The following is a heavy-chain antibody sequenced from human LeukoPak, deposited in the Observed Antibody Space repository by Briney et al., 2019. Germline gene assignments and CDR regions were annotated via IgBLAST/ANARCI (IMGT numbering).Heavy chain of an antibody. V-gene: IGHV3-23*01. CDR1: GFTFSSYA. Sequence: GGSLRLSCAASGFTFSSYAMSWVRQAPGKGLEWVSTITYSGGNTYYADSVKGRFTISRDNSKNTLYLQMNSLRAEDTAVYYCAKDHKGNYYYGSGSYYEYWGQGTLVTVSS. CDR3: AKDHKGNYYYGSGSYYEY. J-gene: IGHJ4*02. D-gene: IGHD3-10*01. CDR2: ITYSGGNT.